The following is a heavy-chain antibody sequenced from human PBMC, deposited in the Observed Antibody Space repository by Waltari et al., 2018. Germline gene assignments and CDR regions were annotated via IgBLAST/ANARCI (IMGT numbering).Heavy chain of an antibody. Sequence: EVQLVESGGGLVQPGGSLRLSCAASGFTFSSYSMNGVRQAPGKGLEWVSYISSSSSTIYYADSVKGLFTISRDNAKNSLYLQMNSLRAEDTAVYYCARDRLAAAINWFDPWGQGTLVTVSS. CDR3: ARDRLAAAINWFDP. V-gene: IGHV3-48*04. CDR2: ISSSSSTI. D-gene: IGHD6-13*01. J-gene: IGHJ5*02. CDR1: GFTFSSYS.